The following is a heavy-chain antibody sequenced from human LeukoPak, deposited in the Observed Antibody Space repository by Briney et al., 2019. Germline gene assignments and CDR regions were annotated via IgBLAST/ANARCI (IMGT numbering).Heavy chain of an antibody. CDR1: GGSISSYY. V-gene: IGHV4-59*01. D-gene: IGHD3-22*01. CDR2: IYYSGST. CDR3: ASSQYYDSSGYSIFDL. J-gene: IGHJ2*01. Sequence: PSETLSLTCTVSGGSISSYYWSWIRQPPGKGLEWIGYIYYSGSTNYNLSLKSRVTISVDTSKNQFSLKLSSVTAADTAVYYCASSQYYDSSGYSIFDLWGRGTLVTVSS.